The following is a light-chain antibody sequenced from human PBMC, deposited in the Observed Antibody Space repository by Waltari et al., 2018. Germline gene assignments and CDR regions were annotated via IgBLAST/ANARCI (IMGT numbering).Light chain of an antibody. CDR3: QQCHDWPPYT. J-gene: IGKJ2*01. CDR1: QSIGDN. Sequence: EIVMTQSPATLSVSPGERATLYCRASQSIGDNLAWYQQKPGQAPRLLIFSASKRFPGIPDRFRGSGSGTEFTLTISSLQSEDFAVYYCQQCHDWPPYTFGQGTKLEI. CDR2: SAS. V-gene: IGKV3-15*01.